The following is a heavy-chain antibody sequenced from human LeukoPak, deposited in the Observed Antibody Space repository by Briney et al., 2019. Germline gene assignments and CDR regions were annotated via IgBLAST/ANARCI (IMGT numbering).Heavy chain of an antibody. J-gene: IGHJ2*01. D-gene: IGHD6-19*01. CDR3: AKCGEAVAGTGYWYFDL. Sequence: PGGSLRLSCAASGFTFSSYAMSWVRQAPGKGLEWVSAISGSGGSTYYADSVKGQFTISRDNSKNTLYLQMNSLRAEDTAVYYCAKCGEAVAGTGYWYFDLWGRGTLVTVSS. CDR2: ISGSGGST. CDR1: GFTFSSYA. V-gene: IGHV3-23*01.